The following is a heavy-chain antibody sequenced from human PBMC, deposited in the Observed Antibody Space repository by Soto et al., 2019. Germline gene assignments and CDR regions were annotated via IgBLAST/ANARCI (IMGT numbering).Heavy chain of an antibody. CDR1: GYTFTSYG. Sequence: QVQLVQSGAEVKKPGASVKVSCKASGYTFTSYGVSWVRQAPGQGLEWMGWISAYNGNTKYAQKLQGRVTMTTDTSTNTAYMDLRSLRSDDTAVYYCSRDSPPVDYWGQGTLVTVSS. J-gene: IGHJ4*02. V-gene: IGHV1-18*01. CDR2: ISAYNGNT. CDR3: SRDSPPVDY.